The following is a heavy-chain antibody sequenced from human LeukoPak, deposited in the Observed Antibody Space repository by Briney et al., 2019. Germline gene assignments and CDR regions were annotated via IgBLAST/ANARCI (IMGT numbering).Heavy chain of an antibody. Sequence: SETLSLTCAVYGVSFSGYYWSWIRQPPGKGLEWIGEINHSGSTNYNPSLKSRVTISVDTSKNQFSLKLSSVTAADTAVYYCARSSSGYSVVMRYWGQGTLVTVSS. J-gene: IGHJ4*02. CDR1: GVSFSGYY. CDR3: ARSSSGYSVVMRY. V-gene: IGHV4-34*01. D-gene: IGHD5-12*01. CDR2: INHSGST.